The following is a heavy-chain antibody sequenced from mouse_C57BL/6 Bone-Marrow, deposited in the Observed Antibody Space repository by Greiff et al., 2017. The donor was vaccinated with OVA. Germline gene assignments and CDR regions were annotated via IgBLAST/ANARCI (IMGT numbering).Heavy chain of an antibody. CDR2: IDPSDSET. D-gene: IGHD1-1*01. CDR1: GYTFTSYW. Sequence: QVQLQQPGAELVRPGSSVKLSCKASGYTFTSYWMHWVKQRPIQGLEWIGNIDPSDSETHYNQKFKDKATLTVDKSSSTAYMQLSSLTSEDSAVYYCARGDYYGSGAYWGQGTLVTVSA. CDR3: ARGDYYGSGAY. V-gene: IGHV1-52*01. J-gene: IGHJ3*01.